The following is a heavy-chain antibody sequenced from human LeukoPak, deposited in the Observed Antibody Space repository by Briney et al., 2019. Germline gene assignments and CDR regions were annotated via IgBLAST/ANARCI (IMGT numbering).Heavy chain of an antibody. D-gene: IGHD6-13*01. CDR1: GFTFSSYG. J-gene: IGHJ4*02. V-gene: IGHV3-33*01. Sequence: GRSLRLSCAASGFTFSSYGMHWVRQAPGKGLEWVAVIWYDGSNKYYADSAKGRFTISRDNSKNTLYLQMNSLRAEDTAVYYCAREAPGAAGTDYWGQGTLVTVSS. CDR2: IWYDGSNK. CDR3: AREAPGAAGTDY.